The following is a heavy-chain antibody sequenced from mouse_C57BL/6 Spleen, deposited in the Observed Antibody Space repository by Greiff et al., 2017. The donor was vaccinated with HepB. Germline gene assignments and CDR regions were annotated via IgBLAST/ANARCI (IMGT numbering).Heavy chain of an antibody. CDR2: ISSGSGTI. J-gene: IGHJ3*01. Sequence: EVKLVESGGGLVKPGGSLKLSCAASGFTFSDYGMHWVRQAPEKGLEWVAYISSGSGTIYYADTVKGRFTISRDNAKNTLFLQMTSLRSEDTAVYYCARSPDGYYWFAYWGQGTLVTVSA. CDR1: GFTFSDYG. D-gene: IGHD2-3*01. CDR3: ARSPDGYYWFAY. V-gene: IGHV5-17*01.